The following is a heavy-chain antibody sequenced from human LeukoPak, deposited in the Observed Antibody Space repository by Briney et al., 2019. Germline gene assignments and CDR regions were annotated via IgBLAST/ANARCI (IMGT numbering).Heavy chain of an antibody. Sequence: GASVKVSCKVSGYTLTELSMHWVRQAPGKGLEWMGGFDPEDGETIYAQKFQGRVTMTEDTSTDTAYMELSSLGSEDTAVYYCATLLWFGELFGWFDPWGQGTLVTVSS. CDR2: FDPEDGET. V-gene: IGHV1-24*01. CDR1: GYTLTELS. D-gene: IGHD3-10*01. CDR3: ATLLWFGELFGWFDP. J-gene: IGHJ5*02.